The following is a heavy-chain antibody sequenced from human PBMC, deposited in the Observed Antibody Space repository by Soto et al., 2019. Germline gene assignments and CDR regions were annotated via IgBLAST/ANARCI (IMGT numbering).Heavy chain of an antibody. CDR1: CCTFTSYG. CDR2: ISAYNGNT. Sequence: HVQLKQTGAEVKKQGDSVKVSCKNSCCTFTSYGSSWVRKAPGQGHEWMGWISAYNGNTHYAQKLQGRVTMTTDKSTSTAYMELRRLRSDDTAVYYCARVREGRRSGGYYYYLDVWGKGTTVTVSS. D-gene: IGHD2-8*02. CDR3: ARVREGRRSGGYYYYLDV. V-gene: IGHV1-18*01. J-gene: IGHJ6*03.